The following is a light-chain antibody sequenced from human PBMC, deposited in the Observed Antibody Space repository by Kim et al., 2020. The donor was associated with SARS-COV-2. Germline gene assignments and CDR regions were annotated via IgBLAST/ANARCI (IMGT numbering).Light chain of an antibody. Sequence: LSPGERVILSGRASQSVSTYLAWYQQKLGQAPRLLIYGASIRATGIPDRFSGSGSGTDFTLTINRLEPEDFAVYSCQQYGRSPLSFGGGTKVDIK. J-gene: IGKJ4*01. CDR1: QSVSTY. CDR2: GAS. V-gene: IGKV3-20*01. CDR3: QQYGRSPLS.